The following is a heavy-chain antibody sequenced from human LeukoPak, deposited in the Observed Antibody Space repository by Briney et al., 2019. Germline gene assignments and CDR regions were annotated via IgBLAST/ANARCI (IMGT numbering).Heavy chain of an antibody. V-gene: IGHV1-69*13. D-gene: IGHD6-13*01. CDR2: IIPIFGTA. J-gene: IGHJ4*02. CDR3: ARSIAAAGPEILYFDY. CDR1: GGTFSSYA. Sequence: ASVKVSCKASGGTFSSYAISWVRQAPGQGLEWMGGIIPIFGTANYAQKFQGRVTITADESTSTAHMELSSLRSEDTAVYYCARSIAAAGPEILYFDYWGQGTLVTVSS.